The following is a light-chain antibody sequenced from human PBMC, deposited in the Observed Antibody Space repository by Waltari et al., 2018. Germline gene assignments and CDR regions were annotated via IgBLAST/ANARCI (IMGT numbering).Light chain of an antibody. J-gene: IGLJ3*02. CDR3: SSYAGTNTVL. CDR2: EVT. V-gene: IGLV2-8*01. CDR1: NSDIGYYNY. Sequence: QSALTQPPSASGSPGQSVTISCTGSNSDIGYYNYVSWYQQHPGKAPKLLIYEVTERPSGVPARFFASKSGNTASLTVSGLRTEDEADYDCSSYAGTNTVLFGGGTKWTVL.